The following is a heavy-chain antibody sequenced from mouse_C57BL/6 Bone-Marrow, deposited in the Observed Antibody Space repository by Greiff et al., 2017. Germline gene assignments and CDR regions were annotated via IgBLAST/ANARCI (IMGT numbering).Heavy chain of an antibody. J-gene: IGHJ3*01. V-gene: IGHV5-6*01. CDR3: SRAGTGKAY. CDR2: ISSGVSYN. CDR1: GFTFSNYG. D-gene: IGHD4-1*01. Sequence: VQGVESGGDLVKPGGSLKISCAASGFTFSNYGMSWVRQSPDQRLEWVATISSGVSYNYYPASVKGRFTISRDNAKNTLYLQMSSLKSEDTAMYYCSRAGTGKAYWGQGTLVTVSA.